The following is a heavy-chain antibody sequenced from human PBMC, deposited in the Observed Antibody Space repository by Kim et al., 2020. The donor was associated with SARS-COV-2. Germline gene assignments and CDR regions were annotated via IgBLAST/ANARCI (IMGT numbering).Heavy chain of an antibody. CDR3: ARRDDYVWGSYRYTDDAFDI. D-gene: IGHD3-16*02. CDR1: GGSFSGYY. V-gene: IGHV4-34*01. J-gene: IGHJ3*02. Sequence: SETLSLTCAVYGGSFSGYYWSWIRQPPGKGLEWIGEINHSGSTNYNPSLKSRVTILVDTSKNQFSLKLSSVTAADTAVHYCARRDDYVWGSYRYTDDAFDIWGPGTMVSLSS. CDR2: INHSGST.